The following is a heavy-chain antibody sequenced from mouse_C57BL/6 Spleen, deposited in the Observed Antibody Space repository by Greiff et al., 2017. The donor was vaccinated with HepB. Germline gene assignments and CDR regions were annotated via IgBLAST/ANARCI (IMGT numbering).Heavy chain of an antibody. V-gene: IGHV1-78*01. CDR1: GYTFTDHT. CDR2: IYPRDGST. J-gene: IGHJ2*01. CDR3: ARDDYGSSYVYFDY. Sequence: QVQLQQSDAELVKPGASVKISCKVSGYTFTDHTIHWMKQRPEQGLEWIGYIYPRDGSTKYNEKFKGKATLTAEKSSSTAYMQLNSLTSEDAAVYFCARDDYGSSYVYFDYWGQGTTLTVSS. D-gene: IGHD1-1*01.